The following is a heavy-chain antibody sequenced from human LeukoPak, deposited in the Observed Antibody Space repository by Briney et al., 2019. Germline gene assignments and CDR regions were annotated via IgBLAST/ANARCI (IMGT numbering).Heavy chain of an antibody. Sequence: GGSLRLSCAASGFTFSRHWMHWVRHAPGKGPVWVSRIDTDGSNTGYADSVKGRFTISRDNAKNTLYLQMNSLRAEDTAVYYCARNNWGIDYWGQGTLVTVSS. V-gene: IGHV3-74*01. J-gene: IGHJ4*02. CDR3: ARNNWGIDY. CDR2: IDTDGSNT. D-gene: IGHD7-27*01. CDR1: GFTFSRHW.